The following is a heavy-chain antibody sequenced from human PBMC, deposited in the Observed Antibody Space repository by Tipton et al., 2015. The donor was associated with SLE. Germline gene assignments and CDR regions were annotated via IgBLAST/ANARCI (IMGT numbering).Heavy chain of an antibody. V-gene: IGHV3-21*01. CDR1: GFTFSSYT. CDR3: ARDFWSDPSIEYFQH. J-gene: IGHJ1*01. Sequence: SLRLSCAASGFTFSSYTMNWVRQAPGKGLEWVSSISGDSSYKFYADSLKGRFTISRDNAKNSLYLQVNSLRADDTAVYYCARDFWSDPSIEYFQHWGQGTLVIVSS. D-gene: IGHD3-3*01. CDR2: ISGDSSYK.